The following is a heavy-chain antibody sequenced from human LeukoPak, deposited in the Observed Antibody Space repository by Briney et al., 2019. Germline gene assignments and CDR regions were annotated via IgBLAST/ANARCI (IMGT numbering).Heavy chain of an antibody. CDR3: ARGKVDFAF. D-gene: IGHD3-9*01. V-gene: IGHV3-7*01. J-gene: IGHJ4*02. CDR1: GFTFSRHW. Sequence: GRSLRLSRAASGFTFSRHWMNGVPDAPGRGLEWVANIKSHGNEKYYVDSVQGRFTIPRDNAKNSVYLQMNSLPAADTAVYYCARGKVDFAFWGQRTLVTVSS. CDR2: IKSHGNEK.